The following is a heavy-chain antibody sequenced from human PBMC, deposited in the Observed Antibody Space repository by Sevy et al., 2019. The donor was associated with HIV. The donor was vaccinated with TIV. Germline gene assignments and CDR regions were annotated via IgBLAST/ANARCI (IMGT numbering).Heavy chain of an antibody. Sequence: GESLKISCKGSGYRFTDYWIVWVRQMPGKGLEWMGIIYPRDSDTTYSPSFQGQVTISVDKSISTAYLQWSSLKASDDAIFYCARGARGTFPSYYYYPMDVWGQGTTVTVSS. J-gene: IGHJ6*02. V-gene: IGHV5-51*01. CDR1: GYRFTDYW. CDR3: ARGARGTFPSYYYYPMDV. D-gene: IGHD1-1*01. CDR2: IYPRDSDT.